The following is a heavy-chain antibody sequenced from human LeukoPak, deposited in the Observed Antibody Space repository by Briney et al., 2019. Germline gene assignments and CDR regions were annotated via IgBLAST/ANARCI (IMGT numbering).Heavy chain of an antibody. J-gene: IGHJ6*03. Sequence: PSETLSLTCTVSGGSISGSTYYWGWIRQPPGKGLEWIGSIYNSGSTYYNPSLKSRVTISIDTSKNQFSLKVNSVTAADTAVYYCARDRRLGDSSYYYYYYMDVWGKGTTVTVAS. CDR2: IYNSGST. CDR1: GGSISGSTYY. D-gene: IGHD5-12*01. CDR3: ARDRRLGDSSYYYYYYMDV. V-gene: IGHV4-39*07.